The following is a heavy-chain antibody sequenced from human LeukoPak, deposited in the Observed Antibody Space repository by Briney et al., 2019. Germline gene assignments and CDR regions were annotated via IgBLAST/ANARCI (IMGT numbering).Heavy chain of an antibody. CDR3: ARAGVYSSSPLDY. D-gene: IGHD6-6*01. CDR1: GYTFTGYY. Sequence: GASVKVSCKASGYTFTGYYMHWVRQAPGQGLEWMGWINPNSGGTNYAQKFQGRVTMTRDTSISTAYMELSRLRSDDTAVYYYARAGVYSSSPLDYWGQGTLVTVSS. CDR2: INPNSGGT. J-gene: IGHJ4*02. V-gene: IGHV1-2*02.